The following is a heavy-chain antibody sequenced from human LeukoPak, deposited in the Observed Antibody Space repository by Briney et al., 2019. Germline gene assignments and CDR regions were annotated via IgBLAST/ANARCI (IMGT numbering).Heavy chain of an antibody. V-gene: IGHV3-30*02. Sequence: PGGSLRLSCAASGFTFSSYGMHWVRQAPGKGLEWVAFIRYDGSNKYYADSVKGRFTISRDNSKNTLYLQMNSLRAEDTAVYYCAKDYYYGSGSYFTTVDYWGQGTLVTVSS. CDR3: AKDYYYGSGSYFTTVDY. D-gene: IGHD3-10*01. CDR1: GFTFSSYG. J-gene: IGHJ4*02. CDR2: IRYDGSNK.